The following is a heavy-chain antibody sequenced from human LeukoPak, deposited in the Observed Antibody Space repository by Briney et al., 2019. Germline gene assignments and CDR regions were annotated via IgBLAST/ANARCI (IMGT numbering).Heavy chain of an antibody. J-gene: IGHJ4*02. CDR2: ISSTTTTI. CDR3: ARGWREFYFEY. D-gene: IGHD3-3*01. CDR1: GFPFSSYS. Sequence: TGGPLRLSCAPSGFPFSSYSMNWVRQAPGKGLEWVSYISSTTTTIYYADSVKGRFTISRDNAKSSLYLQMNSLTDEDTAVYYCARGWREFYFEYWGQGNLVTVSS. V-gene: IGHV3-48*02.